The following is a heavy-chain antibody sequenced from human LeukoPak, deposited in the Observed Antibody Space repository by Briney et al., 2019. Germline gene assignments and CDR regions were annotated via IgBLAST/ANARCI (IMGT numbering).Heavy chain of an antibody. D-gene: IGHD3-22*01. CDR2: IYYSGST. CDR3: ARDRGRWLLPQGVFDY. V-gene: IGHV4-30-4*01. CDR1: GGSISSGDYY. J-gene: IGHJ4*02. Sequence: SETLSLTCRVSGGSISSGDYYWSWIRQPPGKGLEWIGYIYYSGSTYYNSSLKSRVTISVDTSKNQFSLKLSSVTAADTAVYYCARDRGRWLLPQGVFDYWGQGTLVTVSS.